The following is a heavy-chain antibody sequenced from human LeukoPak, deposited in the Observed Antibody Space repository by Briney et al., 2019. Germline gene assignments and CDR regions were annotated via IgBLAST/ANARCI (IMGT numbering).Heavy chain of an antibody. CDR2: IYSGGST. CDR3: AELGITMIGGV. J-gene: IGHJ6*04. CDR1: GLTVSRNY. Sequence: GGSLRLSCAASGLTVSRNYMSWVRQAPGKGLESVSVIYSGGSTYYADSVRGRFTISRDNAKNTLYLQMNSLRVEDMAVYYCAELGITMIGGVWGKGTTVTISS. V-gene: IGHV3-53*01. D-gene: IGHD3-10*02.